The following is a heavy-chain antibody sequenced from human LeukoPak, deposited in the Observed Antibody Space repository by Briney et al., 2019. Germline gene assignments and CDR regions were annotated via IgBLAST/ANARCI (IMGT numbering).Heavy chain of an antibody. CDR3: ARILCSGGRCYSAGWFDP. V-gene: IGHV4-59*07. J-gene: IGHJ5*02. CDR2: IYYSGSA. CDR1: GGSISRYY. Sequence: IPSDTLSLTCTVSGGSISRYYWSWIRQPPGKALEGIGYIYYSGSANHNPPLKSPVPISVDTCKTQFSLKLNSVTAADTAVYYCARILCSGGRCYSAGWFDPWGQGTLVTVSS. D-gene: IGHD2-15*01.